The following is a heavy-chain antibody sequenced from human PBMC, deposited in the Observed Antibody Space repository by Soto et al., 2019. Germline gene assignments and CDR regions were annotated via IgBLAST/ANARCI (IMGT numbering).Heavy chain of an antibody. CDR2: ISYSGST. V-gene: IGHV4-31*03. CDR3: ARDRGGGAYGFDI. D-gene: IGHD3-16*01. Sequence: SETLSLTCTVSGGSISSGGYYWSWIRQHPGKGLEWIGYISYSGSTYYNPSLKSRVTISVDTSKNQLSLKLSSVTAADTAVYYCARDRGGGAYGFDIWGQGTEVTVSS. CDR1: GGSISSGGYY. J-gene: IGHJ3*02.